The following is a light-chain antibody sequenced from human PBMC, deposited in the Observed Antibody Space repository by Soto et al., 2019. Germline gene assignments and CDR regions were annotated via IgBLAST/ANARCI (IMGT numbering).Light chain of an antibody. Sequence: EIVLTQSPGTLSLSPGERGTLSCRASHSISSYLAWYQQKPGQAPRLLIFDASTRATGIPARFSGSGSGTEFTLTISGLQSEDFAIYYCQQYNKWPLITFGQGTRLEIK. V-gene: IGKV3-15*01. CDR1: HSISSY. CDR3: QQYNKWPLIT. CDR2: DAS. J-gene: IGKJ5*01.